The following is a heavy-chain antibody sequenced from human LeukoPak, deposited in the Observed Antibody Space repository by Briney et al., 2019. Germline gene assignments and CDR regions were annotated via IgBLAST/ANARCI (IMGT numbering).Heavy chain of an antibody. CDR1: GFTFDDYA. Sequence: GGSLRLSCAASGFTFDDYAMHWVRQAPGKGLEWVSGISWNSGSIGYADSVKGRFTISRDNAKNSLYLQMNSLRAEDTALYYCAKGGLIVGAPFDYWGQGTLVTVSS. CDR3: AKGGLIVGAPFDY. J-gene: IGHJ4*02. V-gene: IGHV3-9*01. CDR2: ISWNSGSI. D-gene: IGHD1-26*01.